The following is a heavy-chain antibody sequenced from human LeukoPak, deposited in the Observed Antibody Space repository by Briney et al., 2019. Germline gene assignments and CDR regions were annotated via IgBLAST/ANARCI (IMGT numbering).Heavy chain of an antibody. CDR3: AREGMIAAAGSWFDP. J-gene: IGHJ5*02. CDR1: GYTFTSYA. Sequence: SCKASGYTFTSYAMHWVRQAPGKGLEWVAVISYDGSNKYYADSVKGRFTISRDNSKNTLYLQMNSLRAEDTAVYYCAREGMIAAAGSWFDPWGQGTLVTVSS. CDR2: ISYDGSNK. D-gene: IGHD6-13*01. V-gene: IGHV3-30-3*01.